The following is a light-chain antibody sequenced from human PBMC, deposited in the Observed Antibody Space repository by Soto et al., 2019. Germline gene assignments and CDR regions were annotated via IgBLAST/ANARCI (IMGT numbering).Light chain of an antibody. J-gene: IGKJ1*01. CDR1: QGISSY. Sequence: VIWMTQSPSLLSASTGDRVTISCRTSQGISSYLAWYQQKPGKAPELLIYAASTLQSGVPSRFSGSGSGTDFTLTISCLQSEDFATYYCQQYYSFPLTFGQGTKVEIK. CDR2: AAS. V-gene: IGKV1D-8*01. CDR3: QQYYSFPLT.